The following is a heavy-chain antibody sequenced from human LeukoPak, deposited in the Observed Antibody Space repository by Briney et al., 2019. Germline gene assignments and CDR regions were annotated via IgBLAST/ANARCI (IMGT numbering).Heavy chain of an antibody. D-gene: IGHD4-17*01. V-gene: IGHV3-30-3*01. CDR1: GFTFSSYA. CDR3: ARNPYGDYYFGY. J-gene: IGHJ4*02. Sequence: PGGSLRLSCAASGFTFSSYAMHWVRQAPGKGLEWVSFISCGGSSKYYADSVKGRFTISRDNSKNTLYLQMNSLRAEDTAVYYGARNPYGDYYFGYWGQGTLVTVSS. CDR2: ISCGGSSK.